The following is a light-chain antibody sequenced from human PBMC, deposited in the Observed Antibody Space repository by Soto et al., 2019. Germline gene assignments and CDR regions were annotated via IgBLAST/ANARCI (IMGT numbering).Light chain of an antibody. Sequence: DIPMTQSPSSLSASVGDRVTITCRASQSISSYLNWYQQKPGKAPKLLIYAASNLQSGVPSRFSGSASGTDFTLTISSLQPEDIATYYCQQSYSTPWTFGQGTKLEIK. CDR1: QSISSY. V-gene: IGKV1-39*01. J-gene: IGKJ1*01. CDR3: QQSYSTPWT. CDR2: AAS.